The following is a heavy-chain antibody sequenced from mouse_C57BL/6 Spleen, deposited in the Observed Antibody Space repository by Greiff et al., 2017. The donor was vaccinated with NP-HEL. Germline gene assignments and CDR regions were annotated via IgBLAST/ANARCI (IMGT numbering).Heavy chain of an antibody. Sequence: QVQLQQSGAELVKPGASVKMSCKASGYTFTTYPIEWMKQNHGKSLEWIGNFHPYNDDTKYNEKFKGKATLTVEKSSSTVYLELSRLTSDDSAVYYCARGGYYGYDEYYYAMDYWGQGTSVTVSS. CDR3: ARGGYYGYDEYYYAMDY. V-gene: IGHV1-47*01. CDR1: GYTFTTYP. J-gene: IGHJ4*01. CDR2: FHPYNDDT. D-gene: IGHD2-2*01.